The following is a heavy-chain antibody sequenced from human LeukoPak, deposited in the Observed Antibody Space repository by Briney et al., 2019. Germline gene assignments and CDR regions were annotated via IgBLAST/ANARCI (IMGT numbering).Heavy chain of an antibody. Sequence: GGFLRLSCAASGFTVSSNYMSWVRQAPGKGLEWVSVIYSGGSTYYADSVKGRFTISRDNSKNTLYLQMNSLRAEDTAVYYCAGYIAAADYYFDYWGQGTLVTVSS. J-gene: IGHJ4*02. D-gene: IGHD6-13*01. V-gene: IGHV3-53*01. CDR2: IYSGGST. CDR1: GFTVSSNY. CDR3: AGYIAAADYYFDY.